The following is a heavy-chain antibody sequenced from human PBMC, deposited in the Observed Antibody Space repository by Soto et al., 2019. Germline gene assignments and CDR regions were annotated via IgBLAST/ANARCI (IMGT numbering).Heavy chain of an antibody. CDR3: ARYNWDDPSYYGMDV. J-gene: IGHJ6*02. D-gene: IGHD1-1*01. CDR1: GYTLTSHD. V-gene: IGHV1-3*05. CDR2: INAGNDNT. Sequence: QVQLVQSGAEEKKPGASVKVSCKASGYTLTSHDMHWVRQAPGQRLEWMGWINAGNDNTQLSQNFQGRVTITRDTSASTGYMELSGLRSEDTAVYYCARYNWDDPSYYGMDVWGQGTTVTVSS.